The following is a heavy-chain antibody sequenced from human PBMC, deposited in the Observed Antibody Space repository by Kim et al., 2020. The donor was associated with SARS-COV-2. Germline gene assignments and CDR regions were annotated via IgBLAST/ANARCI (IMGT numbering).Heavy chain of an antibody. CDR2: IYTSGST. V-gene: IGHV4-61*02. CDR3: ARDTRRGGFDP. J-gene: IGHJ5*02. D-gene: IGHD3-10*01. Sequence: SETLSLTCTVSGGSISSGSYYWSWIRQPAGKGLEWIGRIYTSGSTNYNPSLKSRVTISVDTSKNQFSLKLSSVTAADTAVYYCARDTRRGGFDPWGQGTLVTVSS. CDR1: GGSISSGSYY.